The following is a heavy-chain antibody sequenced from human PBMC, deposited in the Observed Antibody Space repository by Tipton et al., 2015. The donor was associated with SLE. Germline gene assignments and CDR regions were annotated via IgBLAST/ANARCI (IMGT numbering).Heavy chain of an antibody. D-gene: IGHD3-16*01. CDR2: ISYDGSNK. CDR3: AKDRGTFHGMDV. V-gene: IGHV3-30-3*01. J-gene: IGHJ6*02. Sequence: SLRLSCAASGFTFSSYAMHWVRQAPGKGLEWVAVISYDGSNKYYADSVKGRFTISRDNSKNTLYLQMNSLRAEDTAVYYCAKDRGTFHGMDVWGQGTTVTVSS. CDR1: GFTFSSYA.